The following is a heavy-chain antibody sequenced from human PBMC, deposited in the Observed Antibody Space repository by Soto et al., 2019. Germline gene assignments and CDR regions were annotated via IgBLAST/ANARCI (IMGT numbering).Heavy chain of an antibody. J-gene: IGHJ4*02. CDR2: IYHSGST. CDR3: AIYYYDSSGYRPFDY. CDR1: GYSISSGYY. Sequence: SETLSLTCAVSGYSISSGYYSGWIRQPPGKGLEWIGSIYHSGSTYYNPSLKSRVTISVDTSKNRFSLKLSSVTAADTAVYYCAIYYYDSSGYRPFDYWGQGTLVTVSS. D-gene: IGHD3-22*01. V-gene: IGHV4-38-2*01.